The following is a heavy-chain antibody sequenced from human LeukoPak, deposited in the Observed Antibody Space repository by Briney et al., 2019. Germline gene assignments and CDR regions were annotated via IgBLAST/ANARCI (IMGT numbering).Heavy chain of an antibody. V-gene: IGHV4-61*08. Sequence: SETLSLTCTVSGGSISSGGYYWSWIRQHPGKGLEWIGYIYYSGSTNYNPSLKSRVTISVDTSKNQFSLKLSSVTAADTAVYYCARDLTHCSGGSCYSDWFDPWGQGTLVTVSS. CDR1: GGSISSGGYY. CDR2: IYYSGST. CDR3: ARDLTHCSGGSCYSDWFDP. D-gene: IGHD2-15*01. J-gene: IGHJ5*02.